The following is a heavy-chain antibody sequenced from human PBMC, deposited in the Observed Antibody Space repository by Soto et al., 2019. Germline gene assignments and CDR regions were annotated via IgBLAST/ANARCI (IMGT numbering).Heavy chain of an antibody. CDR2: INHSGST. CDR1: GGSFSGYY. CDR3: ARETGYSSSWYRDYYYYGMDV. J-gene: IGHJ6*02. Sequence: QVQLQQWGAGLLKPSETLSLTCAVYGGSFSGYYWSWIRQPPGKGLEWIGEINHSGSTNYNPSLKSRVTISVDTSKNQFSLKLSSVTAADTAVYYCARETGYSSSWYRDYYYYGMDVWGQGTTVTVSS. V-gene: IGHV4-34*01. D-gene: IGHD6-13*01.